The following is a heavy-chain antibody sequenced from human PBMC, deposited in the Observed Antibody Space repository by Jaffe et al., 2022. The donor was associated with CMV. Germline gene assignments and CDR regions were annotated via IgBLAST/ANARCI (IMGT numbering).Heavy chain of an antibody. CDR2: IRSKANNYAT. CDR1: GFTFSGSA. D-gene: IGHD2-2*01. CDR3: TRIGSTSPPGY. Sequence: EVQLVESGGGLVQPGGSLKLSCAASGFTFSGSAMHWVRQASGKGLEWVGRIRSKANNYATAYAASVKGRFTVSRDDSKNTAYLQMNSLKTEDTAVYYCTRIGSTSPPGYWGQGTLVTVSS. J-gene: IGHJ4*02. V-gene: IGHV3-73*01.